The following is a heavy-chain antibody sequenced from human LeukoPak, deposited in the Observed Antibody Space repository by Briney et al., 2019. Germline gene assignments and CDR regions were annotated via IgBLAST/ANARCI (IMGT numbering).Heavy chain of an antibody. CDR2: IRSKANSYAT. CDR1: GFTFSGSA. D-gene: IGHD5-18*01. V-gene: IGHV3-73*01. J-gene: IGHJ3*02. Sequence: GGSLRLSCAASGFTFSGSAMHWVRQASGKGLEWVGRIRSKANSYATAYAASVKGRFTISRDDSKNTAYLQMNSLKTVDTAVYYCTTEITWIQPGEAFDIWGQGTMVTVSS. CDR3: TTEITWIQPGEAFDI.